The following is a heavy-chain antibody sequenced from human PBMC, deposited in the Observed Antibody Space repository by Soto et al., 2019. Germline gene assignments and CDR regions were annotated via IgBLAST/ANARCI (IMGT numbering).Heavy chain of an antibody. Sequence: PSETLSLTCGVYGGSFSGYYWSWIRQPPGKGLEWIGEINHSGRTNYNPSLKSRVTISVDTSKSQFSLKLSSVTAADTAVYYCARDGYSYGSFDYWGQGTLVTVSS. J-gene: IGHJ4*02. CDR2: INHSGRT. CDR3: ARDGYSYGSFDY. V-gene: IGHV4-34*01. CDR1: GGSFSGYY. D-gene: IGHD5-18*01.